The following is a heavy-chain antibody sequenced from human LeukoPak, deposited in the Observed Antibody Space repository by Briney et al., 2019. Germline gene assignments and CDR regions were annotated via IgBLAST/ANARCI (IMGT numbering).Heavy chain of an antibody. CDR3: ARDDSSSSY. J-gene: IGHJ4*02. CDR1: GGSISSDY. D-gene: IGHD6-6*01. V-gene: IGHV4-59*01. Sequence: PSETLSLTCTVSGGSISSDYWSWIRQPPGKGLEWIGYIYYSGSTNYNPSLKSRVTILLDRSKNQFSLKLTSVTAADTAVYYCARDDSSSSYWGQGTLVTVSS. CDR2: IYYSGST.